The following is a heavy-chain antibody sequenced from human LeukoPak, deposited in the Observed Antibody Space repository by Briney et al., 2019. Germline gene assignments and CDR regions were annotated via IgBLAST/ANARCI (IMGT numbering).Heavy chain of an antibody. CDR3: ARDLNDDYGDYGEIDY. V-gene: IGHV1-69*04. CDR1: GGTFSSYA. CDR2: IIPILGIA. D-gene: IGHD4-17*01. Sequence: ASVKVSCKASGGTFSSYAISWVRQAPGQGLEWMGRIIPILGIANSAQKFQGRVTITADKSTSTAYMELSSLRSEDTAVYYCARDLNDDYGDYGEIDYWGQGTLVTVSS. J-gene: IGHJ4*02.